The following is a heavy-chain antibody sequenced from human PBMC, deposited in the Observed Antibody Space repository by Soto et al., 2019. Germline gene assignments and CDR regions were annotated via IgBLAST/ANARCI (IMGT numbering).Heavy chain of an antibody. CDR3: ARYDCISTSCYGGSWFDP. V-gene: IGHV5-51*01. J-gene: IGHJ5*02. CDR2: IYPGDSDT. Sequence: HGESLKISCKGSGYSFTSYWIGWVPQMNGKGLEWMGIIYPGDSDTRYSPSFQRQVTISADKSISTAYLQWSSLKASDTAMYYWARYDCISTSCYGGSWFDPWGQGTLVTVSS. CDR1: GYSFTSYW. D-gene: IGHD2-2*01.